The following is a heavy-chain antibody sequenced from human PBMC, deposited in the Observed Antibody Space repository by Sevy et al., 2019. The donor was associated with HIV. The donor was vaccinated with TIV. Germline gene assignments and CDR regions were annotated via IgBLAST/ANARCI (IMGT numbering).Heavy chain of an antibody. D-gene: IGHD6-6*01. CDR2: IWYDGSNT. Sequence: GGSLRLSCAASGFTFSSYGMHWVRQAPGKGLEWVALIWYDGSNTYYADSVKGRFSNSRDNSKNTLYLQMNSLRAEDTAVYYCARGKAALPGYNYGMDVWGQGTTVTVSS. CDR3: ARGKAALPGYNYGMDV. V-gene: IGHV3-33*08. J-gene: IGHJ6*02. CDR1: GFTFSSYG.